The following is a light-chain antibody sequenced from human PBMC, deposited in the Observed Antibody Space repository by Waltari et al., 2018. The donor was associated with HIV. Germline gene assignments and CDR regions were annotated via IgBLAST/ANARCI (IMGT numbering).Light chain of an antibody. V-gene: IGLV3-9*01. CDR3: QVWVNSVV. CDR1: SIGTKD. J-gene: IGLJ3*02. CDR2: NDS. Sequence: SYELTQPLSVSVALGQTAKITCGGRSIGTKDVHWYRQKPGQAPELVIFNDSKRPSGIPRRFLGSKSTNTATLTSTGAQVGDEADYYCQVWVNSVVFGGGTMLTVL.